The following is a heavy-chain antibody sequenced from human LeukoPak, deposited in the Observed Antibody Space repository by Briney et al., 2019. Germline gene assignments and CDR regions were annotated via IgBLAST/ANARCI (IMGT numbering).Heavy chain of an antibody. CDR2: IKSKTDGGTT. J-gene: IGHJ4*02. D-gene: IGHD2-15*01. CDR3: AKDYVRDIVVVVAATFDY. Sequence: PGGSLRLSCAASGFTFSNAWMSWVRQAPGKGLEWVGRIKSKTDGGTTDYAAPVKGRFTISRDDSKNTLYLQMNSLRAEDTAVYYCAKDYVRDIVVVVAATFDYWGQGTLVTVSS. CDR1: GFTFSNAW. V-gene: IGHV3-15*01.